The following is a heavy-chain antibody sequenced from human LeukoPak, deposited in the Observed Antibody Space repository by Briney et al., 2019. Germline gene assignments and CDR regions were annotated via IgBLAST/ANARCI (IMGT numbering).Heavy chain of an antibody. CDR2: ITTGGIT. V-gene: IGHV3-23*01. D-gene: IGHD3-22*01. Sequence: GGSLRLSCVASGFTFSSYAMSWVRQAPGKGLEWVSTITTGGITYHADSVKGRFTISRDISKSTLYLQMNGLRAEDTAMYYCAKHGTSGYNFFDSWGQGTLVTVSS. CDR1: GFTFSSYA. CDR3: AKHGTSGYNFFDS. J-gene: IGHJ4*02.